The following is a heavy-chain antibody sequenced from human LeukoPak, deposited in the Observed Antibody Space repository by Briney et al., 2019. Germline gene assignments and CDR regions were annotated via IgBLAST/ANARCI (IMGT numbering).Heavy chain of an antibody. V-gene: IGHV1-46*01. CDR3: ARGDNRDSSGWHKYFQH. Sequence: ASVKVSCKASGYTFTSYYMHWVRQAPGQGLEWMGIINPSGGSTSYAQKFQGRVTMTRDTSTSTVYMELSSLRSEDTAVYYCARGDNRDSSGWHKYFQHWGQGTLVTVSS. J-gene: IGHJ1*01. D-gene: IGHD6-19*01. CDR2: INPSGGST. CDR1: GYTFTSYY.